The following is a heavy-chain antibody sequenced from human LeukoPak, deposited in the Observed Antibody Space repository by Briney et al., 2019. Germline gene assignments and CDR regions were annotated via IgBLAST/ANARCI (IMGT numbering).Heavy chain of an antibody. Sequence: GGSLRLSCAASGFTFSSFAVNWVRQAPGKGLDWVSSVNGRGASTFYADSVKGRFTISSDNFSNMLFLQMNSLRADDTAIFQAANGIRDEDYAYDLWGQGTMVTVSS. V-gene: IGHV3-23*01. D-gene: IGHD5-24*01. CDR3: ANGIRDEDYAYDL. CDR2: VNGRGAST. J-gene: IGHJ3*01. CDR1: GFTFSSFA.